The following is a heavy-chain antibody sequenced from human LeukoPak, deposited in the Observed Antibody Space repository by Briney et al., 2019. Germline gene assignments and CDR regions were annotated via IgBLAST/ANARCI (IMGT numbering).Heavy chain of an antibody. D-gene: IGHD4-17*01. Sequence: SVKVSCKASGGTFSSYAISWVRQAPGQGLEWMGGIIPIFGTANYAQKFQGRVTITTDESTSTAYMELSSLRSEDTAVYYCARDVVRGLRRPGGYFDYWGQGTLVTVSS. J-gene: IGHJ4*02. CDR3: ARDVVRGLRRPGGYFDY. CDR2: IIPIFGTA. CDR1: GGTFSSYA. V-gene: IGHV1-69*05.